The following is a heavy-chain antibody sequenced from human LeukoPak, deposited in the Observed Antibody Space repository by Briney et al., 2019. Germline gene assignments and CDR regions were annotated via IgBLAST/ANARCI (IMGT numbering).Heavy chain of an antibody. CDR3: ARSATVHEVGAGYYFDY. CDR2: IHHSGNT. D-gene: IGHD4-17*01. CDR1: DDSLSRYY. V-gene: IGHV4-59*12. Sequence: SETLSLTCTVSDDSLSRYYWSWIRQSPEKGLEWIGYIHHSGNTNYNPSLKSRVTISVDTSKNQFSLKLSSVTAADTAVYYCARSATVHEVGAGYYFDYWGQGTLVTVSS. J-gene: IGHJ4*02.